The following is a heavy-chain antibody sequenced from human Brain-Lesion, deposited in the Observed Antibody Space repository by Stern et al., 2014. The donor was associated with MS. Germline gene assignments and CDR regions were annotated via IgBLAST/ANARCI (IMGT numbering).Heavy chain of an antibody. CDR3: AMYDDSPFDY. D-gene: IGHD4-17*01. CDR2: ISRSGGVI. CDR1: GFTFSDSY. Sequence: VQLVESGGGLVKPGGSLRLSCAASGFTFSDSYMNWIRQAPGKGLEWVSYISRSGGVIYYAESVKGRFTISRDNAKSSLYLQMSSLRVEDSAVYYCAMYDDSPFDYWGQGTLVTVSS. J-gene: IGHJ4*02. V-gene: IGHV3-11*01.